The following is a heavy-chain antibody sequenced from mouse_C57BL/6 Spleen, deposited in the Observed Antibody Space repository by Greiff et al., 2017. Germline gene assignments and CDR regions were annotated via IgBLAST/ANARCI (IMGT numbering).Heavy chain of an antibody. Sequence: ESGPGLVKPSQSLSLTCSVTGYSITSGYYWNWIRQFPGNKLEWMGYISYDGSNNYNPSLKNRISITRDTSKNQFFLKLNSVTTEDTATYYCAREGSSSFAYWGQGTLVTVSA. CDR2: ISYDGSN. D-gene: IGHD1-1*01. CDR3: AREGSSSFAY. J-gene: IGHJ3*01. V-gene: IGHV3-6*01. CDR1: GYSITSGYY.